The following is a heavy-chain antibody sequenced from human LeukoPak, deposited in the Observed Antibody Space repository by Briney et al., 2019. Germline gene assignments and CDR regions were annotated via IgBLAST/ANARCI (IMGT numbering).Heavy chain of an antibody. CDR3: AKDANYLESSGYLIPFVY. Sequence: GGSLRLSCSASGFTFSRSAMTWVRQLPGGGLEWVSSISGNGQQTYYGDSVKGRFSVSRDNSQNTLYLQMDSLRADDSSLYYCAKDANYLESSGYLIPFVYWGQGTLVTVSS. V-gene: IGHV3-23*01. CDR2: ISGNGQQT. D-gene: IGHD3-22*01. CDR1: GFTFSRSA. J-gene: IGHJ4*02.